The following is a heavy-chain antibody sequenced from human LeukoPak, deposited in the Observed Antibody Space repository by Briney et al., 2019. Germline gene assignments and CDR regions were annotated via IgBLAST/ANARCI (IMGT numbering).Heavy chain of an antibody. CDR1: GFTFSSYS. V-gene: IGHV3-23*01. Sequence: GGSLRLSCAASGFTFSSYSMNWVRQAPGKGLEWVSAISGSGGSTYYADSVKGRFTISRDNSKNTLYLQMNSLRAEDTAVYYCAKDIWAAAGAGTSSDYWGQGTLVTVSS. J-gene: IGHJ4*02. D-gene: IGHD6-13*01. CDR2: ISGSGGST. CDR3: AKDIWAAAGAGTSSDY.